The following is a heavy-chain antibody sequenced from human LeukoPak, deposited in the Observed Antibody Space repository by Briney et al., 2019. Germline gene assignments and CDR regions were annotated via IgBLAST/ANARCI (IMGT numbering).Heavy chain of an antibody. CDR3: ARQDCSGGSCYSVSIGSGY. D-gene: IGHD2-15*01. V-gene: IGHV4-39*01. CDR1: GGSISSSSYY. CDR2: IYYSGST. Sequence: PSQTLSLTCTVSGGSISSSSYYWGWIRQPPGKGLEWIGSIYYSGSTYYNPSLKSRVTISVDTSKNQFSLKLSSVTAADTAVYYCARQDCSGGSCYSVSIGSGYWGQGTLVTVSS. J-gene: IGHJ4*02.